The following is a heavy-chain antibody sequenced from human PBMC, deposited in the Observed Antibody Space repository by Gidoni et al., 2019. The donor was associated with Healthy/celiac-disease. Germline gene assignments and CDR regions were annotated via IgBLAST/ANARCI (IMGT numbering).Heavy chain of an antibody. CDR1: GFTSSSYA. CDR2: IRGSGGST. CDR3: AKGGQWLVTTSDY. D-gene: IGHD6-19*01. V-gene: IGHV3-23*01. Sequence: EVQLLESGGGLVQPGGSLRLPCAASGFTSSSYAMSWVRQAPGKGLEWVSDIRGSGGSTYYADSVKGRFTISRDNSKNTLYLQMNSLRAEDTAVYYCAKGGQWLVTTSDYWGQGTLVTVSS. J-gene: IGHJ4*02.